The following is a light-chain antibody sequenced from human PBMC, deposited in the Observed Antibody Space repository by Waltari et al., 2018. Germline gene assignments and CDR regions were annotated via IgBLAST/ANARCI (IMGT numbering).Light chain of an antibody. V-gene: IGLV2-23*03. CDR2: ECS. Sequence: WAHQNAGEAPERMIYECSKRPSGVSNRFSGSKTSNTAYLTISALQAEDEADYYCYSYAGSSTFVFGGGTKLTVL. J-gene: IGLJ2*01. CDR3: YSYAGSSTFV.